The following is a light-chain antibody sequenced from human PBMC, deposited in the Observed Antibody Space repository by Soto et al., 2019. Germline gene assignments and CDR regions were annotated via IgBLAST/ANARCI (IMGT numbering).Light chain of an antibody. V-gene: IGKV3-20*01. CDR2: GAS. Sequence: EIVLTQSPGTLSLSPGERATLSCRASESVRSSYLAWYQQKPGQAPRLVIYGASSRATGIPDRFSGSGSGTDFTLTISRLEPEDFAVYYCQQYGNSPWTFGQGTKVDIK. J-gene: IGKJ1*01. CDR3: QQYGNSPWT. CDR1: ESVRSSY.